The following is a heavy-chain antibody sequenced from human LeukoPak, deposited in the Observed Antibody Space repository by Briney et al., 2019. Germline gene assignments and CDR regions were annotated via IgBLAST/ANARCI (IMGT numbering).Heavy chain of an antibody. CDR3: AREYSSSWFDY. J-gene: IGHJ4*02. D-gene: IGHD6-13*01. CDR2: ISSSSSII. Sequence: KAGGSLRLPCAASGFTFSSYSMNWVRQAPGKGLEWVSSISSSSSIIYYTDSVKGRFTIPRDNAKNSLYLQMNSLRAEDTAVYYCAREYSSSWFDYWGQGTLVTVSS. V-gene: IGHV3-21*01. CDR1: GFTFSSYS.